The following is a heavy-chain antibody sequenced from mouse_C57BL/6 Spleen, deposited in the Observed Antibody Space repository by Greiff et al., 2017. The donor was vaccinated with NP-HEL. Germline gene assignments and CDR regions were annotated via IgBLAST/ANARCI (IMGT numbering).Heavy chain of an antibody. CDR2: IYPGDGDT. V-gene: IGHV1-82*01. CDR1: GYAFSSSW. D-gene: IGHD4-1*01. Sequence: QVQLQQSGPELVKPGASVKISCTASGYAFSSSWMHWVKQRPGKGLEWIGRIYPGDGDTNYNGKFQGKATMTADKSSNTAYMQLSSLTSEVSAVYFRTNCGKLYYAMEYWGQGATVTVAS. CDR3: TNCGKLYYAMEY. J-gene: IGHJ4*01.